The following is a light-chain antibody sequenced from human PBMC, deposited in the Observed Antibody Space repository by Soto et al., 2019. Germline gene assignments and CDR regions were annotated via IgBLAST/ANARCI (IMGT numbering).Light chain of an antibody. CDR1: QSFTTQ. V-gene: IGKV3-20*01. CDR3: QQYGGSTRT. CDR2: GAS. J-gene: IGKJ1*01. Sequence: IVLTQSPGTLSLSPGERATLSCRVSQSFTTQLAWYQQKPGQAPRLIIHGASSRATGVPDRITGSGSGTDFTLSISRLEPEDFAVYYCQQYGGSTRTFGQGTKVDIK.